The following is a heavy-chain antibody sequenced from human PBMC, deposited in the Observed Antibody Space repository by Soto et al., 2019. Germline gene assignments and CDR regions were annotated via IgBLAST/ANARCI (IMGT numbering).Heavy chain of an antibody. D-gene: IGHD3-16*02. V-gene: IGHV3-23*01. CDR1: GFTFSSYA. CDR2: ISGSGGST. Sequence: GGSLRLSCAASGFTFSSYAMSWVRQAPGKGLEWVSAISGSGGSTYYADSVKGRFTISRDNSKNTLYLQMNSLRAEDTAVYYCAKDQTYYDYIWGSYRYPPFDYWGQGTLVTVSS. CDR3: AKDQTYYDYIWGSYRYPPFDY. J-gene: IGHJ4*02.